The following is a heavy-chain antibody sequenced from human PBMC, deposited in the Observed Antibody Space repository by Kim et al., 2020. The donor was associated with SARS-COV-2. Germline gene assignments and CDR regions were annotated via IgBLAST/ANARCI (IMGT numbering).Heavy chain of an antibody. CDR2: ISAHNGNT. CDR3: ARESGEDGEPDY. J-gene: IGHJ4*02. CDR1: GYTFTRYG. V-gene: IGHV1-18*01. Sequence: ASVKVSCKASGYTFTRYGISWVRQAPGQGLEWMGWISAHNGNTNYAQKLQGRVTMTTDTSTSTAYMELRSLRSDDTAVYYCARESGEDGEPDYWGQGTLVTVSS. D-gene: IGHD2-15*01.